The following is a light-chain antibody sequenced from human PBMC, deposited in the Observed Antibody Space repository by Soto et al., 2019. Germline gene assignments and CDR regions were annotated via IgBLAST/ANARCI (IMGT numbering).Light chain of an antibody. J-gene: IGKJ1*01. Sequence: EIVLTQSPGTLSLSPGERATLSCRASQSVSSSYLAWYQQKPGQAPRLRIYGASRRATGIPDRFSGSGSGTDFTLTISKLGPEDFAVYSCQHYGSSLWTFGQGPKVEVK. CDR1: QSVSSSY. V-gene: IGKV3-20*01. CDR3: QHYGSSLWT. CDR2: GAS.